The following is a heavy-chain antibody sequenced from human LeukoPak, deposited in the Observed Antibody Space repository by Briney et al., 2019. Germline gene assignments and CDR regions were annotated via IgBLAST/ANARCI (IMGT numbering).Heavy chain of an antibody. J-gene: IGHJ3*02. V-gene: IGHV3-21*01. Sequence: GGSLRLSCAASGFTFSSYSMNWVRQAPGKGLEWVSSISSSSSYIYYADSVKGRFTISRDNAKNSLYLQMNSLRAEDTAVYYCARARLVVVAATPVDAFDIWGQGTMVTVSS. CDR2: ISSSSSYI. CDR1: GFTFSSYS. D-gene: IGHD2-15*01. CDR3: ARARLVVVAATPVDAFDI.